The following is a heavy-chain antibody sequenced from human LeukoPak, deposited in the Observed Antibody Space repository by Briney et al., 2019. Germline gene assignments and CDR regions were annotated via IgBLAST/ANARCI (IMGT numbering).Heavy chain of an antibody. V-gene: IGHV1-2*02. Sequence: ASVKVSCKASGYTFTSYDINWVRQAPGQGLEWMGWINPNSGGTKYAQKFQGRVTMTRDTSISTAYVELTSLRSDDTAVYYCARGRRIIVGATNAGDFFDYWGQGPLVTVSS. CDR1: GYTFTSYD. CDR3: ARGRRIIVGATNAGDFFDY. CDR2: INPNSGGT. J-gene: IGHJ4*02. D-gene: IGHD1-26*01.